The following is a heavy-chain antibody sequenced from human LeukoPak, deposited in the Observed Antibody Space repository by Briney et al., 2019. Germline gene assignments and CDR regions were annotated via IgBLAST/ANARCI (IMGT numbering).Heavy chain of an antibody. Sequence: SETLSLTCTVSGGSLSSYYWSWIRQPPGKGLEWIGYIYYSGSTNYNPSLKSRVTISVDTSKNQFSLKLSSVTAADTAVYYCARGRKLLWFGELYPTPSRNYNWFDPWGQGTLVTVSS. D-gene: IGHD3-10*01. J-gene: IGHJ5*02. CDR2: IYYSGST. V-gene: IGHV4-59*01. CDR3: ARGRKLLWFGELYPTPSRNYNWFDP. CDR1: GGSLSSYY.